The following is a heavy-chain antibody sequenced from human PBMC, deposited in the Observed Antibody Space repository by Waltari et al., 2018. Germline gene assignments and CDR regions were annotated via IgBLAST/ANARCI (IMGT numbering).Heavy chain of an antibody. CDR1: NGSLNNHY. J-gene: IGHJ5*01. D-gene: IGHD2-2*01. V-gene: IGHV4-59*11. Sequence: QVHLQESGPGLVKPSETLSLTCTVSNGSLNNHYWSWIRQPPGKRMEWIGWINQITGDTNYNPSLESRVIISSDISKNQFSLKLTSVTAADTAIYYCAREGSLDSSTGGWIGPWGQGMLVTVSS. CDR2: INQITGDT. CDR3: AREGSLDSSTGGWIGP.